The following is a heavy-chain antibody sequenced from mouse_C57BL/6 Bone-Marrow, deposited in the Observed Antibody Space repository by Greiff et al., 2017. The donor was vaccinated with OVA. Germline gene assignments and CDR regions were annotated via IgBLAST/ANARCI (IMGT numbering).Heavy chain of an antibody. Sequence: QVQLQQPGAELVKPGASVKMSCKASGYTFTSYWITWVKQRPGQGLEWIGDIYPGSGSTNYNEKFKSKATLTVDTSSSTAYMQLSSLTSEDSAVYYCARGGEYDGWFAYWGQGTLVTVSA. CDR2: IYPGSGST. J-gene: IGHJ3*01. D-gene: IGHD2-4*01. V-gene: IGHV1-55*01. CDR3: ARGGEYDGWFAY. CDR1: GYTFTSYW.